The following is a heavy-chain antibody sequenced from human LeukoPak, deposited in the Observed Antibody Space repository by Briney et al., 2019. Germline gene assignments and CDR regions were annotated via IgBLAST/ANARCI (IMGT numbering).Heavy chain of an antibody. D-gene: IGHD6-19*01. CDR2: IYHSGST. J-gene: IGHJ3*02. V-gene: IGHV4-38-2*02. Sequence: PSETLSLTCTVSGYSISSGYYWGWIRQPPGKGLEWIGSIYHSGSTYYNPSLKSRVTISVDTSKNQISLKLSSVTAADTAVYYCAKGYTAVAGTRIGAFDIWGQGTMVTVSS. CDR1: GYSISSGYY. CDR3: AKGYTAVAGTRIGAFDI.